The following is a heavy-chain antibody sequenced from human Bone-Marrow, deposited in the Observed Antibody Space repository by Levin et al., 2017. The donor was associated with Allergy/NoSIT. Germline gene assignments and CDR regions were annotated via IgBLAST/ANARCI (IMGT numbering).Heavy chain of an antibody. CDR3: ARENHYYYYMDV. J-gene: IGHJ6*03. CDR2: IFHTGNT. V-gene: IGHV4-31*02. CDR1: HGSISSDGHH. Sequence: SETLSLTCTVSHGSISSDGHHWSWLRQHPGKGLEWIGYIFHTGNTYYNPSLKSRVTMSVDTSKNQFSLKLSSVTAADTAVYYCARENHYYYYMDVWGKGTTITVSS.